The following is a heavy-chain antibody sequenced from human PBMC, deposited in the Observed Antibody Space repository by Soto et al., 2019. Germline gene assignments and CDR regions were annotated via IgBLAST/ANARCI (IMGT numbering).Heavy chain of an antibody. V-gene: IGHV4-34*01. D-gene: IGHD2-2*01. CDR1: GGSFSGYY. J-gene: IGHJ4*02. CDR3: AMYCSSTSSYPGVDY. Sequence: SETLSLTCAVDGGSFSGYYGSWIRQPPGKGLEWIGEINHSGSTNYNPSLKSRVTISVDTSKNQFSLKLRSVTAADTAVYYCAMYCSSTSSYPGVDYGGQGTLVTVSS. CDR2: INHSGST.